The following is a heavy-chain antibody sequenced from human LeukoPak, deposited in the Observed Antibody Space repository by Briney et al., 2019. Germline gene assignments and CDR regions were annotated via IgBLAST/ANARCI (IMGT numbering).Heavy chain of an antibody. CDR3: AKVSFRYFDWYYFDY. CDR1: GFTFSSYG. J-gene: IGHJ4*02. D-gene: IGHD3-9*01. V-gene: IGHV3-23*01. Sequence: GGSLRLSCAASGFTFSSYGMSWVRQAPGKGLEWVSAISGSGGSTYYADSVKGRFTISRDNSKNTLYLQMNSLRAEDTAVYYCAKVSFRYFDWYYFDYWGQGTLVTVSS. CDR2: ISGSGGST.